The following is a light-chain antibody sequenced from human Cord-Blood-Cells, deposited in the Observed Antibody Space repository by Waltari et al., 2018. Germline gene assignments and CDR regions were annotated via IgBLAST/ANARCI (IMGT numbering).Light chain of an antibody. J-gene: IGKJ1*01. V-gene: IGKV1-39*01. Sequence: DIQMTQSPSSLSASVGDRATITCRASQSISSYLNWYQQKPGKAPKLLIYAASSLQSGVPSRFSVSGSGTDFTLTISSLQPEDFATYYCQQSYSTLWTFGQGTKVEIK. CDR1: QSISSY. CDR2: AAS. CDR3: QQSYSTLWT.